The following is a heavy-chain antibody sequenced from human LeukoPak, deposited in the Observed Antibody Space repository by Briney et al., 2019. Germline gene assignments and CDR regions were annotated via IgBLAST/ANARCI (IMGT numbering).Heavy chain of an antibody. Sequence: ASVKVSCKASGYTFTSYDINWVRQATGQGLEWMGWMNPNSGNTGYAQKFQGRVTMTRNTSISTAYMELSSLRSEDTAVYYCARVYKFGYDFWSGPRGMDVWGQGTTVTVSS. J-gene: IGHJ6*02. CDR2: MNPNSGNT. D-gene: IGHD3-3*01. V-gene: IGHV1-8*01. CDR3: ARVYKFGYDFWSGPRGMDV. CDR1: GYTFTSYD.